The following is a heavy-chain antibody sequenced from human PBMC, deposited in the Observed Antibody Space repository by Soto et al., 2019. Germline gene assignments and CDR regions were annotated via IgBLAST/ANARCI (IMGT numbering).Heavy chain of an antibody. J-gene: IGHJ4*02. CDR2: NYHSGTT. CDR3: VREAYIGYGHAIDH. D-gene: IGHD5-12*01. V-gene: IGHV4-59*01. Sequence: SDPLSLTCAVSGVTISPYYWSWIRQPPGKGLEWIGYNYHSGTTNYNPSLKSRVTISVDTSKNQFSLRLTSVTAADTAIYYCVREAYIGYGHAIDHWGQGTLVTVSS. CDR1: GVTISPYY.